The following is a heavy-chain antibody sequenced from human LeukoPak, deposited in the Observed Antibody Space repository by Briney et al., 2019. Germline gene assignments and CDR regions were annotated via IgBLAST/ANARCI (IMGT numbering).Heavy chain of an antibody. CDR2: ISRGSDHI. Sequence: GGSLRLSCAASGFTFSSYAMNWVRQAPGKGLEWVSSISRGSDHIFYADSMKGRFTICKDNAKNSLYLQMNSLRAEDTALYHCARNNGMDVWGQGTTVIVSS. V-gene: IGHV3-21*04. CDR1: GFTFSSYA. CDR3: ARNNGMDV. J-gene: IGHJ6*02.